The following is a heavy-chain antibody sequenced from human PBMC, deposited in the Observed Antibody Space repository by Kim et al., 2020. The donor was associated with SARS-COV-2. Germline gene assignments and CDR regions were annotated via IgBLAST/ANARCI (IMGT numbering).Heavy chain of an antibody. CDR1: GGSISSGDYY. V-gene: IGHV4-30-4*01. J-gene: IGHJ4*02. CDR2: IYYSGST. Sequence: SETLSLTCTVSGGSISSGDYYWSWIRQPPGKGLEWIGYIYYSGSTYYNPSLKSRVTISVDTSKNQFSLKLSSVTAADTAVYYCAREVGDYYGSGSYYGDFDYWGQGTLVTVSS. D-gene: IGHD3-10*01. CDR3: AREVGDYYGSGSYYGDFDY.